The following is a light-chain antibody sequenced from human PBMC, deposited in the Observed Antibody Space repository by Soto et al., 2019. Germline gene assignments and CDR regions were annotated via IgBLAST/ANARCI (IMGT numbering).Light chain of an antibody. J-gene: IGLJ1*01. Sequence: QSVLTQPASVSGSPGQSITISCTGTSSDVGVYDYVSWYQQQSGKAPKLVIHEVSNRPSGVSNRFSGSKSGNTASLTISGLQAEDEADYYCSSFTSSRAYVFGIGTKVTVL. CDR3: SSFTSSRAYV. CDR2: EVS. V-gene: IGLV2-14*01. CDR1: SSDVGVYDY.